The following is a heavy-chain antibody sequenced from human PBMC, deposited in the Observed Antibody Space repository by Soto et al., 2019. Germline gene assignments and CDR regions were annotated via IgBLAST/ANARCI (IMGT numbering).Heavy chain of an antibody. CDR1: GGSISSYY. CDR2: IYYSGST. Sequence: PSETLSLTCTVSGGSISSYYWSWIRQPPGKGLEWIGYIYYSGSTNYNPSLKSRVTISVDTSKNQFSLKLGSVTAADTAVYYCARQYGDYVRGAFDIWGQGTMVTVSS. CDR3: ARQYGDYVRGAFDI. D-gene: IGHD4-17*01. V-gene: IGHV4-59*01. J-gene: IGHJ3*02.